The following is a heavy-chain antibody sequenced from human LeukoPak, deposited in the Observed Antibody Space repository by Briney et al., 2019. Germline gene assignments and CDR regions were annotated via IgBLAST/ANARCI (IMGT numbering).Heavy chain of an antibody. D-gene: IGHD6-13*01. CDR2: ISAYNGNT. CDR3: AREGLGQQLPFDY. CDR1: GYTFTSYG. V-gene: IGHV1-18*01. Sequence: ASVKVSCKSSGYTFTSYGISWVRQAPGQGLEWMGWISAYNGNTNNVQKLQGRVTMNTDTSTSTAYMELRSLRSDDTAVYYCAREGLGQQLPFDYWGQRTLVTVSS. J-gene: IGHJ4*02.